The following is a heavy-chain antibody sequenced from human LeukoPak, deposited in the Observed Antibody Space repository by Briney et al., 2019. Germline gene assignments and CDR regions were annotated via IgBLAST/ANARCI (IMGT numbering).Heavy chain of an antibody. V-gene: IGHV4-61*02. CDR1: GGSISSGSYY. J-gene: IGHJ6*02. Sequence: SQTLSLTCTVSGGSISSGSYYWSWIRQPAGKGLEWIGGIYTSGSTNYNPSLKSRVTISVDTSKNQFSLKLSSVTAADTAVYYCARGGYSSGWSPIDYYYYYGMDVWGQGTTVTVPS. CDR3: ARGGYSSGWSPIDYYYYYGMDV. D-gene: IGHD6-19*01. CDR2: IYTSGST.